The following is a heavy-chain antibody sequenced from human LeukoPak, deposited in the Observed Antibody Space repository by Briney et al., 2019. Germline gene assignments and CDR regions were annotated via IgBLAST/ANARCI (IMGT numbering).Heavy chain of an antibody. CDR3: ASGYCSGGSCYGLLDY. CDR1: VYTFTTYG. D-gene: IGHD2-15*01. CDR2: ISAYNGNT. Sequence: ASVSVSYTSSVYTFTTYGISWVRQAPGQGLEGRGWISAYNGNTNYAQKLQGRVTMTTDTSTKTAYMELRSLRSDDTAVYYCASGYCSGGSCYGLLDYWGQGTLVIVSS. J-gene: IGHJ4*02. V-gene: IGHV1-18*01.